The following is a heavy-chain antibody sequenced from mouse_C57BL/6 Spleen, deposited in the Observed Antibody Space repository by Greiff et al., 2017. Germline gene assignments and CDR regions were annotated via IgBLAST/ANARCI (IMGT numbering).Heavy chain of an antibody. J-gene: IGHJ4*01. CDR1: GYTFTSYW. Sequence: QVQLKQPGAELVKPGASVKMSCKASGYTFTSYWITWVKQRPGQGLEWIGDIYPGSGSTNYNEKFKSKATLTVDTSSSTAYMQLSSLTSEDSAVYYCARYDYDGDYAMDYWGQGTSVTVSS. D-gene: IGHD2-4*01. CDR2: IYPGSGST. V-gene: IGHV1-55*01. CDR3: ARYDYDGDYAMDY.